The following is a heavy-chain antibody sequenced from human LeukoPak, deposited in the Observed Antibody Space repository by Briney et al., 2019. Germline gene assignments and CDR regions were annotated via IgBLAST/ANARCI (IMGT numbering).Heavy chain of an antibody. CDR3: AKPPHNPHNY. V-gene: IGHV3-23*01. CDR1: GFTFSDYA. CDR2: VFDSGDRT. Sequence: PGGSLRLSCAASGFTFSDYAMSWVRQAPGKGLEWVSSVFDSGDRTSYADSVKGRFTISRDNSKNTLYLQMNSLRAEDTAVYYCAKPPHNPHNYWGQGTLVTVSS. J-gene: IGHJ4*02. D-gene: IGHD5-24*01.